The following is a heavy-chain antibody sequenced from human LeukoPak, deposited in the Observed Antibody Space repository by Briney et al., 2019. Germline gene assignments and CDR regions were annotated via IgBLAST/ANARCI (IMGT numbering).Heavy chain of an antibody. CDR1: GASIRSGRFH. D-gene: IGHD5-12*01. J-gene: IGHJ3*02. CDR3: ARLRLPATLGAFDI. V-gene: IGHV4-61*02. Sequence: SETLSLTCNVSGASIRSGRFHWSWIRQPAGKGLQWIVRINLGGNIDYNPSLCGRLTLSLDTSNNQFSLKLTSMTAADTAMYYCARLRLPATLGAFDIWGQGTMVTVSS. CDR2: INLGGNI.